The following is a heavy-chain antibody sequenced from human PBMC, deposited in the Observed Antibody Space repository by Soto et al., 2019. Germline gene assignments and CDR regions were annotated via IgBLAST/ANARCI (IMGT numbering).Heavy chain of an antibody. CDR3: ATSNHPGYSSSWYISWFDP. CDR2: FDPEDGET. CDR1: GCTLTELS. J-gene: IGHJ5*02. D-gene: IGHD6-13*01. V-gene: IGHV1-24*01. Sequence: ASVKVSCKVSGCTLTELSMHWVRQAPGKGLEWMGGFDPEDGETIYAQKFQGRVTMTEDTSTDTAYMELSSLRSEDTAVYYCATSNHPGYSSSWYISWFDPWGQGTLVTVSS.